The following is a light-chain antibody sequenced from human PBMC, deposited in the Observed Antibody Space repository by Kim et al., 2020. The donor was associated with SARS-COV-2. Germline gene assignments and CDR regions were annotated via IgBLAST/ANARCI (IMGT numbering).Light chain of an antibody. J-gene: IGLJ3*02. V-gene: IGLV2-14*03. CDR2: DVT. CDR3: SSYTSASTVM. CDR1: NNDVGGFDF. Sequence: QSALTQPASVSGSPGQSITISCTGTNNDVGGFDFVSWYQQHPGKVPKLIIYDVTNRPSGVSNRFSASKSDNTASLTISGLQAEDEADYYCSSYTSASTVMFGGGTQLTV.